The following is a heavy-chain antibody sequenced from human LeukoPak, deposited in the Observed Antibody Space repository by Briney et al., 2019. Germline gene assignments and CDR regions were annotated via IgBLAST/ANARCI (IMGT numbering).Heavy chain of an antibody. V-gene: IGHV4-31*03. CDR3: ARSYCSSTSCYAGSWFDP. Sequence: SETLSLTCTVSGGSISSGGYYWSWLRQHPGKGLEWIGYIYYSGSTYYSPSLKSRVTISVDTSKNQFSLKLSSVTAADTAVYYCARSYCSSTSCYAGSWFDPWGQGTLVTVSS. D-gene: IGHD2-2*01. CDR1: GGSISSGGYY. J-gene: IGHJ5*02. CDR2: IYYSGST.